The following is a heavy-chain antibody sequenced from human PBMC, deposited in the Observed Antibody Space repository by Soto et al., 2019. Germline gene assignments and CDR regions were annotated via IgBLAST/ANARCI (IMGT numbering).Heavy chain of an antibody. D-gene: IGHD1-1*01. CDR3: ARGRYGDY. J-gene: IGHJ4*02. CDR2: ISAHNGNT. V-gene: IGHV1-18*01. Sequence: QVHLVQSGAEVKKPGASVKVSCQGSGYAFTTYGITWVRQAPGQGLEWMGWISAHNGNTNYAQKLQGRVTVTRDTSTSTAYMELGRLRYDDTAVYYCARGRYGDYWGQGALVTVSS. CDR1: GYAFTTYG.